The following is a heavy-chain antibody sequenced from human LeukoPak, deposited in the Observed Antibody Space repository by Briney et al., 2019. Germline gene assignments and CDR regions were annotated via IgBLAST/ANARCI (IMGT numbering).Heavy chain of an antibody. CDR1: GYSFINYW. CDR2: IYPRDSDT. J-gene: IGHJ4*02. V-gene: IGHV5-51*01. D-gene: IGHD2-21*02. Sequence: GESLKISCKGSGYSFINYWIGWVRQMPGKGLEWMGIIYPRDSDTRYSPSLQGQVTISADKSISTAYLQWSSLKASDSAMYYCARHEAYCGGDCYLSYFDYWGQGTLVTVSS. CDR3: ARHEAYCGGDCYLSYFDY.